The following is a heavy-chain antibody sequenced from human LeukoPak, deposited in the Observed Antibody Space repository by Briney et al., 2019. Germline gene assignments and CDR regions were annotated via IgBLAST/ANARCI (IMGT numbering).Heavy chain of an antibody. CDR2: ISGSGGST. D-gene: IGHD6-19*01. CDR3: AKDRGGGGWYFDY. Sequence: PGGSLRLSCAASGFTFSSYAMTWVRQAPGKGLEWVSAISGSGGSTYYADSVKGRFTISRDNSKNMLYLQMNSLRAEDTAVYYCAKDRGGGGWYFDYWGQGTLVTVSS. V-gene: IGHV3-23*01. J-gene: IGHJ4*02. CDR1: GFTFSSYA.